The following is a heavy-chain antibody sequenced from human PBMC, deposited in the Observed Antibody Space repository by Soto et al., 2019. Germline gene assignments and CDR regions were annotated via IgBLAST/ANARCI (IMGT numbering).Heavy chain of an antibody. D-gene: IGHD3-3*01. CDR1: GFSLTTSGVG. CDR3: AHRVLRTVFGLVTTTAIYFDF. V-gene: IGHV2-5*02. CDR2: IYWDDDK. Sequence: QITLNESGPTQVKPRQTLTLTCTFSGFSLTTSGVGVGWIRQSPGKAPEWIAPIYWDDDKRYSPSLKSRLTITKDTSKMQVVLTMAELDPADTATYYCAHRVLRTVFGLVTTTAIYFDFWGQGTPVAVSS. J-gene: IGHJ4*02.